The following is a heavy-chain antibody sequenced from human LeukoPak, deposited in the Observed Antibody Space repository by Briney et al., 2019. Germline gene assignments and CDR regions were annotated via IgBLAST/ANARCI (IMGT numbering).Heavy chain of an antibody. CDR1: GLRFSDQY. D-gene: IGHD6-13*01. V-gene: IGHV3-11*01. CDR2: ISGSGANR. Sequence: GGSLRLSCAASGLRFSDQYMIWIRQTPGKGLEWVSFISGSGANRFYADSMKGRFTISKDNTKNSLYLQMSSLRAEDTAVYYCAKGYSTIREYGMDVWGQGTTVTVSS. CDR3: AKGYSTIREYGMDV. J-gene: IGHJ6*02.